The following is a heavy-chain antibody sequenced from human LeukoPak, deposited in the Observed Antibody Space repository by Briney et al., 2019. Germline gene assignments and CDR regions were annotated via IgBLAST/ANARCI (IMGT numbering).Heavy chain of an antibody. Sequence: GGSLRLSCAASGFTFSGSAIHWVRQASGKVLEWVGRIRRKANSYATAYAASVKGRFTISGDDSKNTAYLQMNSLKTEDTAVYYCTRTPNEYGDSTSPLGYWGQGTLVTVSS. CDR1: GFTFSGSA. V-gene: IGHV3-73*01. CDR2: IRRKANSYAT. CDR3: TRTPNEYGDSTSPLGY. J-gene: IGHJ4*02. D-gene: IGHD4-17*01.